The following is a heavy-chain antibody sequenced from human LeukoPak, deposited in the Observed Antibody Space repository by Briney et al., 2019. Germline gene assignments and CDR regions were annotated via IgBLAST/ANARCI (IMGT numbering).Heavy chain of an antibody. CDR3: ARIYPDLYYYYYGMDV. CDR2: INPNSGGT. CDR1: GYTFTGYY. J-gene: IGHJ6*02. V-gene: IGHV1-2*02. Sequence: ASVKVSCKASGYTFTGYYMHWVRQAPGQGLEWMGWINPNSGGTNYAQKFQGRVTMTRDTSISTACMELSRLRSDDTAVYYCARIYPDLYYYYYGMDVWGQGTTVTVSS. D-gene: IGHD1-14*01.